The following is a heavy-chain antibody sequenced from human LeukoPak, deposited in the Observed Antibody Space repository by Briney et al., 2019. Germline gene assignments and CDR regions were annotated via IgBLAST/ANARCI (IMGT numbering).Heavy chain of an antibody. CDR3: ARVPIAAAGTGAFDI. V-gene: IGHV4-39*07. D-gene: IGHD6-13*01. CDR2: IYYSGST. J-gene: IGHJ3*02. CDR1: GGSFSSYY. Sequence: SETLSLTCAVYGGSFSSYYWGWIRQPPGKGLEWIGSIYYSGSTYYNPSLKSRVTISVDTSKNQFSLKLSSVTAADTAVYYCARVPIAAAGTGAFDIWGQGTMVTVSS.